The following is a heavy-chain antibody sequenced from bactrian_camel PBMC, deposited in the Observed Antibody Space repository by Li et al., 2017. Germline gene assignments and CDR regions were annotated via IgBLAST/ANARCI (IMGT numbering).Heavy chain of an antibody. CDR2: LDSDRSA. Sequence: VQLVESGGGSVQAGGSLRLSCAASGYTSNRFHMGWSRQAPGKEREGVAALDSDRSASYADSVKGRFTISRDNAKNTLYLRMTSLKPEDTATYYCAASPDIRGKGARWLSGGYADFGYWGQGTQVTV. V-gene: IGHV3S55*01. CDR1: GYTSNRFH. J-gene: IGHJ6*01. D-gene: IGHD8*01. CDR3: AASPDIRGKGARWLSGGYADFGY.